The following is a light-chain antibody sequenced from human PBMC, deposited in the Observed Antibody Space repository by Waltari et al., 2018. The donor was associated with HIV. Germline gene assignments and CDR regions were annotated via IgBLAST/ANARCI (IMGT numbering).Light chain of an antibody. Sequence: SSELTQDPTVSVALGQTVRITCQGDSLGGSYARWYQQKPGQAPVLVIYGEYNRPSGIPDRFSGSSSGNTASLTISGALAEDEADYYCQSRDSSGKHVLFGGGTRLTVL. V-gene: IGLV3-19*01. CDR2: GEY. CDR3: QSRDSSGKHVL. CDR1: SLGGSY. J-gene: IGLJ2*01.